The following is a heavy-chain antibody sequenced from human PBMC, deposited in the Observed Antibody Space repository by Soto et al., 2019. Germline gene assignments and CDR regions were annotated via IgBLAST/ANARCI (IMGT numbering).Heavy chain of an antibody. V-gene: IGHV3-21*04. D-gene: IGHD3-10*01. CDR1: GFTFSSYS. CDR3: ARGLDGSGSSSYPPRDAFDI. Sequence: SLRLSCAASGFTFSSYSMNWVRQAPGKGLEWVSSISSSSSYIYYADSVKGRFTISRDNAKNSLYLQMNSLRAEDTAVYYCARGLDGSGSSSYPPRDAFDIWGQGTMVTVSS. J-gene: IGHJ3*02. CDR2: ISSSSSYI.